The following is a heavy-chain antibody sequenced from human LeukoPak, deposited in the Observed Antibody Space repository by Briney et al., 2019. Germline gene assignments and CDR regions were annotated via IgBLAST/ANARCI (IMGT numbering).Heavy chain of an antibody. CDR1: GFTFSFYS. CDR2: ISRSSSSSTI. J-gene: IGHJ5*01. CDR3: TKDTTGPGDS. Sequence: SGGSLRLSCAASGFTFSFYSMNWVRQAPGKGLEWVSYISRSSSSSTIYYADSVKGRFTISRDNAKNSLYLQMNSLRAGDTAVYYCTKDTTGPGDSWGQGTLVTVSS. D-gene: IGHD1-1*01. V-gene: IGHV3-48*04.